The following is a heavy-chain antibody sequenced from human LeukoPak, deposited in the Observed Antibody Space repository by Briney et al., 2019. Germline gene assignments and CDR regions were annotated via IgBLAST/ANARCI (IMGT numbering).Heavy chain of an antibody. CDR3: AKHEAYGSGRGPFDY. V-gene: IGHV3-23*01. Sequence: GGSLRLSCAVSGFTFSSYAMSRVRQAPGKGLEWVSAISGSGGSTYYADSVKGRFTISRDNSKNTLYLQMNSLRAEDTAVYYCAKHEAYGSGRGPFDYWGQGTLVTVSS. CDR2: ISGSGGST. D-gene: IGHD3-10*01. J-gene: IGHJ4*02. CDR1: GFTFSSYA.